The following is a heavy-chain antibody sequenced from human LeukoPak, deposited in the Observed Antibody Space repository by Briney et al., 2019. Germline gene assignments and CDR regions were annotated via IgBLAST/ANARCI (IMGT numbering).Heavy chain of an antibody. Sequence: PSETLSLTCTVSGGSISSYYWSWIRQPPGKGLEWIGYIYYSGSTNSNPSLKSRVTISVDTSKNQFSLKLSSVTAADTAVYYCAREGYDSSGYYLLFDYWGQGTLVTVSS. V-gene: IGHV4-59*01. CDR2: IYYSGST. CDR1: GGSISSYY. J-gene: IGHJ4*02. CDR3: AREGYDSSGYYLLFDY. D-gene: IGHD3-22*01.